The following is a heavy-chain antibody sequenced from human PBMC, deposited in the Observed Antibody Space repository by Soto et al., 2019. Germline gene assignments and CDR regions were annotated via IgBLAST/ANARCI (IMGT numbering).Heavy chain of an antibody. CDR3: ARSSGSYYYYYYGMDV. CDR1: GFTFSSYW. J-gene: IGHJ6*02. CDR2: IKQDGSEK. Sequence: GGSLRLSCAASGFTFSSYWMSWVRQAPGKGLEWVANIKQDGSEKYYVDSVKGRFTISRDNAKNSLYPQMNSLRAEDTAVYYCARSSGSYYYYYYGMDVWGQGTTVTVSS. D-gene: IGHD1-26*01. V-gene: IGHV3-7*05.